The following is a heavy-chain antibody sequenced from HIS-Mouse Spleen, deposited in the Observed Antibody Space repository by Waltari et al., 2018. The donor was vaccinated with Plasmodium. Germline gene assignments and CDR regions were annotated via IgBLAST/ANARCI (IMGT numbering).Heavy chain of an antibody. Sequence: QVQLVQSGAEVKKPGASVKVSCKASGYAFTGYYMHWLSRAPGQGLEWMGLSKPSSVGTNFAQKFQGRVTMTSETSISTSYMELSRRRADDTAVYYCARVLGYKAAAGTFVDYFQHWGQGTLVTDSS. CDR3: ARVLGYKAAAGTFVDYFQH. D-gene: IGHD6-13*01. J-gene: IGHJ1*01. CDR2: SKPSSVGT. V-gene: IGHV1-2*02. CDR1: GYAFTGYY.